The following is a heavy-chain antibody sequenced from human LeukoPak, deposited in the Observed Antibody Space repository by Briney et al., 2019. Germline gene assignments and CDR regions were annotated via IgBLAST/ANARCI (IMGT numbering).Heavy chain of an antibody. CDR3: AKDEGGRYCSGGSCYSGPDNWFDP. V-gene: IGHV3-23*01. CDR2: ISGSGGST. Sequence: GGSLRLSCAASGFTFSSYAMGWVRQAPGKGLEWVSAISGSGGSTYYADSVKGRFTISRDNSKNTLYLQMNSLRAEDTAVYYCAKDEGGRYCSGGSCYSGPDNWFDPWGQGTLVTVSS. J-gene: IGHJ5*02. D-gene: IGHD2-15*01. CDR1: GFTFSSYA.